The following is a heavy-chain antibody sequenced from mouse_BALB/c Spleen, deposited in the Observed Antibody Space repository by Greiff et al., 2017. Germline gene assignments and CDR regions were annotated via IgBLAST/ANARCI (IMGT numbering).Heavy chain of an antibody. J-gene: IGHJ3*01. D-gene: IGHD2-3*01. V-gene: IGHV2-9-2*01. CDR3: VLYDGYAWFAY. CDR1: GFSLTSYD. Sequence: QVQLKESGPGLVAPSQSLSITCTVSGFSLTSYDISWIRQPPGKGLEWLGVIWTGGGTNYNSAFMSRLSISKDNSKSQVFLKMNSLQTDDTAIYYCVLYDGYAWFAYWGQGTLVTVSA. CDR2: IWTGGGT.